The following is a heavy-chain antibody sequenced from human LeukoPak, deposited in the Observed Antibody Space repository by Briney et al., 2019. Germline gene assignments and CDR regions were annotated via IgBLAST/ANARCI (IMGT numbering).Heavy chain of an antibody. V-gene: IGHV3-48*01. CDR1: GFTLSGNA. CDR2: ISNSGATM. D-gene: IGHD2-21*01. Sequence: GGSLRLSCAASGFTLSGNAMNWVRQAPGKGLEWISYISNSGATMYYADPAKGRFTISRDNAKKSLYMQMNSLRGDDTAVYYCARDSDWVFDYWGQGTLVTVSS. CDR3: ARDSDWVFDY. J-gene: IGHJ4*02.